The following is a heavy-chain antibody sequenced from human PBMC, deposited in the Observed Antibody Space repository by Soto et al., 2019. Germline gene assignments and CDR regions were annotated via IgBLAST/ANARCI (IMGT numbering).Heavy chain of an antibody. CDR1: GGSISGHS. Sequence: PSETLSLTCTVSGGSISGHSWLWIRQSAGRGLEWIGHIYPSGSTSYNPSLRSRVTMSLDTSKNQIFLNLTSVTAADTAVFYCVRGRSYSVSDFWGPGTLVTVSS. D-gene: IGHD5-12*01. V-gene: IGHV4-4*07. J-gene: IGHJ4*02. CDR2: IYPSGST. CDR3: VRGRSYSVSDF.